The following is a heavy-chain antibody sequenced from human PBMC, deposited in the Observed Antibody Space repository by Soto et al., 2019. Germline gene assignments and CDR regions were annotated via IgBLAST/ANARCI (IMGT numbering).Heavy chain of an antibody. Sequence: GGSLRLSCAASGFTFSSYGMHWVRQAPGKGLEWVAVISYDGSNKYYADSVKGRFTISRDNSKNTLYLQMNSLRAEDTAVYYCAKEGRYSGYGNYYYYGMDVWGQGTTVTVSS. V-gene: IGHV3-30*18. D-gene: IGHD5-12*01. CDR3: AKEGRYSGYGNYYYYGMDV. CDR1: GFTFSSYG. CDR2: ISYDGSNK. J-gene: IGHJ6*02.